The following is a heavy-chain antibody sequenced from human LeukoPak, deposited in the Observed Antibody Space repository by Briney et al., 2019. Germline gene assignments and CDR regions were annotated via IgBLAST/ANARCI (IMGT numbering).Heavy chain of an antibody. Sequence: PSETLSLTCTVSGGSISSYYWSWIRQPPGKGLEWIGYIYYSGSTNYNPSLKSRVTISVDTSKNQFSLKLSSVTAADTAVYYCARLVRGSYSRDYYYYYMDVWGKGTTVTVSS. D-gene: IGHD4-11*01. CDR3: ARLVRGSYSRDYYYYYMDV. V-gene: IGHV4-59*12. CDR1: GGSISSYY. CDR2: IYYSGST. J-gene: IGHJ6*03.